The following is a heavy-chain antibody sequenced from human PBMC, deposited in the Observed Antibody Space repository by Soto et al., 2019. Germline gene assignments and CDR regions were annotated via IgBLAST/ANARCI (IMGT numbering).Heavy chain of an antibody. V-gene: IGHV4-59*01. J-gene: IGHJ6*02. CDR2: IYSSGST. Sequence: QVQLQESGPGLVKPSETLSLTCTVSGGSINSYYWSWIRQPPGKGLEWIGHIYSSGSTNYNPSLKTRVTMSLYTSENQFSLKLNSVSAADTAVYYWARHRVDYDSSGYYYYDYGMDVWGQGTTVTVSS. CDR1: GGSINSYY. D-gene: IGHD3-22*01. CDR3: ARHRVDYDSSGYYYYDYGMDV.